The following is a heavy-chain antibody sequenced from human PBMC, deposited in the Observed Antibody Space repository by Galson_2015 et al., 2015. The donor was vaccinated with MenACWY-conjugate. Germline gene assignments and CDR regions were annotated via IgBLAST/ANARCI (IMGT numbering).Heavy chain of an antibody. CDR3: ARNAGSVPP. V-gene: IGHV3-21*06. Sequence: SLRLSCAASGFTFSTYGMNWVRQAPGKGLEWVSCIGGNGSYIYYADSVKGRFTISRDNSENSLYLQMDSLRVEDTAVYYCARNAGSVPPWGQGTLVTVSS. D-gene: IGHD5-12*01. CDR1: GFTFSTYG. CDR2: IGGNGSYI. J-gene: IGHJ5*02.